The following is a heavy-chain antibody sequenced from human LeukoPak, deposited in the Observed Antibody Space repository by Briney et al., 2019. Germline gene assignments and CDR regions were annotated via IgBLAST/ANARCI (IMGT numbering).Heavy chain of an antibody. D-gene: IGHD1-1*01. CDR3: ARVRPNWNDGTFDY. V-gene: IGHV4-4*07. J-gene: IGHJ4*02. Sequence: SETLSLTCTVSGASITNYYWSWIRQSAGKGLEWIGRIYPSGSTHSNPSLKSRVTMSLDTSKNQFSLGLSSVTAADTAVYYCARVRPNWNDGTFDYWGQGTLVTVSS. CDR1: GASITNYY. CDR2: IYPSGST.